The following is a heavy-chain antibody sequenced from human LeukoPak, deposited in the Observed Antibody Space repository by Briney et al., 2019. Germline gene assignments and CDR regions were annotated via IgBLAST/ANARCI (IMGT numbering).Heavy chain of an antibody. V-gene: IGHV5-51*01. CDR2: IYPGDSDT. D-gene: IGHD3-22*01. J-gene: IGHJ4*02. CDR3: ARPPTYYYDSSGYKGYSDY. CDR1: GYSFTSYW. Sequence: GESLKISCEGSGYSFTSYWIGWVRQMPGKGLEWMGIIYPGDSDTRYSPSFQGQVTISADKSISTAYLQWSSLKASDTAMYYCARPPTYYYDSSGYKGYSDYWGQGTLVTVSS.